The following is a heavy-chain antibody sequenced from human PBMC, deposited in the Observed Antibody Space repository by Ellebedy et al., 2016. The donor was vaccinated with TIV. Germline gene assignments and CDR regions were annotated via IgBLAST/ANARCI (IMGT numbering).Heavy chain of an antibody. J-gene: IGHJ4*02. V-gene: IGHV3-30*03. CDR2: ISYDGSNK. Sequence: PGGSLRLSCAASGFTFSSYGMHRVRQAPGKGLEWVAVISYDGSNKYYADSVKGRFTISRDNSKNTLYLQMGSLRAEDMAVYYCARGEGYSYGYHLDYWGQGTLVTVSS. CDR3: ARGEGYSYGYHLDY. CDR1: GFTFSSYG. D-gene: IGHD5-18*01.